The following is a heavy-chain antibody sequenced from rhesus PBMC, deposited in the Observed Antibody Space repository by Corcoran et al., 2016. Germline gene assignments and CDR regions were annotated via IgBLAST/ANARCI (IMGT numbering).Heavy chain of an antibody. CDR2: IGGSSRSN. CDR3: ARGHNWNYGAFDF. V-gene: IGHV4-127*01. D-gene: IGHD1-26*01. CDR1: GYSISSGYV. J-gene: IGHJ3*01. Sequence: QVQLQESGPGLVKPSETLSLTCAVSGYSISSGYVWSWIRQPPGKGLEWIGYIGGSSRSNNYNPSLMSRVTISKDTAKNQFSLKLSSVTAADTAVYYCARGHNWNYGAFDFWGQGLRVTVSS.